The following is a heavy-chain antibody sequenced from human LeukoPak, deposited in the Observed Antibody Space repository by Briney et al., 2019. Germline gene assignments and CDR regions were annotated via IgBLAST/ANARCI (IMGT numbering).Heavy chain of an antibody. V-gene: IGHV1-18*01. CDR2: ISAYNGNT. J-gene: IGHJ4*02. D-gene: IGHD6-19*01. CDR3: ARVGDIAVAGIVDY. Sequence: GASVKVSCKASGYTFSSYGITWVRQAPGQGLEWMGWISAYNGNTNYAQKLQGRVTMTTDTSTSTAYMELRSLRSDDTAVYYCARVGDIAVAGIVDYWGQGTLVTVSS. CDR1: GYTFSSYG.